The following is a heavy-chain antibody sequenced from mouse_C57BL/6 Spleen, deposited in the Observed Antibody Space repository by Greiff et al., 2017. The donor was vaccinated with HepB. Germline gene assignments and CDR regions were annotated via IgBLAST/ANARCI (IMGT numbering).Heavy chain of an antibody. CDR3: ASITTVVAPYYYAMDY. CDR1: GYTFTSYW. V-gene: IGHV1-72*01. CDR2: IDPNSGGT. D-gene: IGHD1-1*01. J-gene: IGHJ4*01. Sequence: VQLQQPGAELVKPGASVKLSCKASGYTFTSYWMHWVKQRPGRGLEWIGRIDPNSGGTKYNEKFKSKATLTVDKPSSTAYMQLSSLTSEDSAVYYCASITTVVAPYYYAMDYWGQGTSVTVSS.